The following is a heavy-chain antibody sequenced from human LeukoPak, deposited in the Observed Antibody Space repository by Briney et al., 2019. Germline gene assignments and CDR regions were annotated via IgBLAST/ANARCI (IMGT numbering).Heavy chain of an antibody. V-gene: IGHV3-30*04. CDR2: ISYDGSNK. J-gene: IGHJ3*02. Sequence: PGGSLRLSCAASGFTFSSYAMHWVRQAPGKGLEWVAVISYDGSNKYYADSVKGRFTISRDNSKNTLYLQMNSLRAEDTAVYYCAKDLVVGHSSSWYGNAFDIWGQGTMVTVSS. CDR3: AKDLVVGHSSSWYGNAFDI. D-gene: IGHD6-13*01. CDR1: GFTFSSYA.